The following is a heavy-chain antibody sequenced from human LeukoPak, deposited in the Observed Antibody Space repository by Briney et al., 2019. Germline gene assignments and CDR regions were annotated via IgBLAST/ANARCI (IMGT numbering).Heavy chain of an antibody. CDR1: GYTFTSYG. J-gene: IGHJ3*02. D-gene: IGHD3-10*01. CDR2: ISAYNGNT. CDR3: ARAYMVRGVTPADAFDI. V-gene: IGHV1-18*01. Sequence: GASVKVSCKASGYTFTSYGISWVRQAPGQGLEWMGWISAYNGNTNYAQKLQGRVTMTTDTSTSTVYMELSSLRSEDTAVYYCARAYMVRGVTPADAFDIWGQGTMVTVSS.